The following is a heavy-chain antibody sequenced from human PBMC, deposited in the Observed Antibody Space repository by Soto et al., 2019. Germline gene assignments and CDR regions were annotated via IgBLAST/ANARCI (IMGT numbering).Heavy chain of an antibody. V-gene: IGHV2-5*02. J-gene: IGHJ1*01. Sequence: SGPTLVNPTQTLTLTCTFSGFSLSTSGVGVGWIRQPPGKALEWLALIYWDDDKRYSPSLKSRLTITKDTSKNQVALTMTNMDPVDTATYYCAHGPPDYGDDPSNYAEYFQHWGQGTLVTVYS. CDR2: IYWDDDK. CDR3: AHGPPDYGDDPSNYAEYFQH. CDR1: GFSLSTSGVG. D-gene: IGHD4-17*01.